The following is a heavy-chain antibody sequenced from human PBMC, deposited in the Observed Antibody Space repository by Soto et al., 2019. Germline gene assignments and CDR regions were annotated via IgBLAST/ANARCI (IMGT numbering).Heavy chain of an antibody. V-gene: IGHV4-59*08. D-gene: IGHD6-19*01. CDR3: ARPIAVADYDAFDI. Sequence: PSETLSLTCTVSGGSISSYYWSWIRQPPGKGLEWIGYIYYSGSTNYNPSLKSRVTISVDTSKNQFSLKLSSVTAADTAVYYCARPIAVADYDAFDIWGQGTMVTVSS. CDR2: IYYSGST. CDR1: GGSISSYY. J-gene: IGHJ3*02.